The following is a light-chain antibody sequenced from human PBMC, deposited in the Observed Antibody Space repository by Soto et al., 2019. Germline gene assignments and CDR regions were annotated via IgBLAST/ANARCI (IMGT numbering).Light chain of an antibody. CDR3: CSYTTSSTLV. J-gene: IGLJ1*01. V-gene: IGLV2-14*01. CDR1: SSDVGGYDY. CDR2: EVS. Sequence: QSALTQPASVSGSPGQSITISCTGTSSDVGGYDYVSWYQQHPGKAPQLIIYEVSNRPSGLSKRFSASKSGNTASLTISGLQAEDEADYYCCSYTTSSTLVFGTGTKVTVL.